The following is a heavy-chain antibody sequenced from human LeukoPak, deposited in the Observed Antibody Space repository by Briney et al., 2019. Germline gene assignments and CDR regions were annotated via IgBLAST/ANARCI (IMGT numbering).Heavy chain of an antibody. CDR3: ANSGYYDSSGYYPLGY. CDR1: GFTFSSHA. CDR2: ISDSGAST. V-gene: IGHV3-23*01. D-gene: IGHD3-22*01. J-gene: IGHJ4*02. Sequence: GGSLRLSCAASGFTFSSHAMSWVSQAPGKGLEWVSGISDSGASTYYAASVKGRFTISRDNSKNTLYLQMNSLRAEDTAVYYCANSGYYDSSGYYPLGYWGQGTLVTVSS.